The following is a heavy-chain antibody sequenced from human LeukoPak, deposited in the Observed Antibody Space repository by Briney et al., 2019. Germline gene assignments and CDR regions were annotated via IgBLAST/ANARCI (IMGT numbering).Heavy chain of an antibody. V-gene: IGHV1-8*01. CDR2: MNPNSGNT. Sequence: ASVKVSCKASGYTFTSYDINWVRQATGQGLEWMGWMNPNSGNTGYAQKFQGRVTMTRNTSISTAYMELSSLRSEDAAVYYCARRIAAAGKGDWFDPWGQGTLVTVS. CDR1: GYTFTSYD. CDR3: ARRIAAAGKGDWFDP. D-gene: IGHD6-13*01. J-gene: IGHJ5*02.